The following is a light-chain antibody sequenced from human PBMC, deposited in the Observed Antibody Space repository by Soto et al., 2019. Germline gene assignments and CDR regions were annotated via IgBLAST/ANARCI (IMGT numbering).Light chain of an antibody. Sequence: EIVLTQSPATLSLSPVERATLSCRASQSVSSYLAWYQQKPGQAPRLLIYDASNRATGIPARFSGSGSGTDFTLTISSLEPEDFAVYYCQQRSNWEYTFGQGTKLEIK. J-gene: IGKJ2*01. CDR3: QQRSNWEYT. V-gene: IGKV3-11*01. CDR1: QSVSSY. CDR2: DAS.